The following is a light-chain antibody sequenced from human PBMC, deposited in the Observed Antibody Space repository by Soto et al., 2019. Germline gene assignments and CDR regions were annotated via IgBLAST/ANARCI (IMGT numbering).Light chain of an antibody. Sequence: EIVLTQSPATVSLSPGERATLSCRASQSVNSNLAWYQQKLGQAPRVLIYGASTRATGIPDRFSGSGSGTEFILTISSLQSEDFAVYYCQEYNTWPWTFGQGTKVDIK. CDR1: QSVNSN. V-gene: IGKV3-15*01. J-gene: IGKJ1*01. CDR3: QEYNTWPWT. CDR2: GAS.